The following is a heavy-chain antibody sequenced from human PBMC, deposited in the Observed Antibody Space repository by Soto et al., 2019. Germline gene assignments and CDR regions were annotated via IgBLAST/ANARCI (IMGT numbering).Heavy chain of an antibody. CDR1: GGSINPYY. J-gene: IGHJ4*02. CDR2: IYYRGNA. Sequence: QVQLQESGPGLVKPSETLSLTCTVSGGSINPYYWSWFRQPPGKGLEWIGSIYYRGNANGNPSLXSXLXXSVDTSKNQVSLKLTSVTAADTAIYYCVRANYFDFWGQGTLVTVSS. V-gene: IGHV4-59*01. CDR3: VRANYFDF.